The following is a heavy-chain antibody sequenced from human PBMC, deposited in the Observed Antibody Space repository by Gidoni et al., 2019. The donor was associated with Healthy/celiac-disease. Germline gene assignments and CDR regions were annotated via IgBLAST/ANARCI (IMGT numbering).Heavy chain of an antibody. CDR3: AKDLGFTFGAFDI. V-gene: IGHV3-30*18. CDR1: GFTFSSYG. D-gene: IGHD3-10*01. Sequence: GFTFSSYGMHWFRQAPGKGLEWVAVISYDGSNKYYADSVKGRFTISRDNSKNTLYLQMNSLRAEDTAVYYCAKDLGFTFGAFDIWGQGTMVTVSS. CDR2: ISYDGSNK. J-gene: IGHJ3*02.